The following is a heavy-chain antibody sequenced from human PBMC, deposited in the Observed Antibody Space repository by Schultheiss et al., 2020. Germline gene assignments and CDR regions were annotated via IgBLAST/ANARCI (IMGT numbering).Heavy chain of an antibody. J-gene: IGHJ6*04. D-gene: IGHD6-19*01. V-gene: IGHV3-11*05. CDR2: TSSSSSYT. Sequence: GGSLRLSCAASGFTFSDYYMSWIRQAPGKGLEWVSYTSSSSSYTNYADSVRGRFTVSRDNAKNTLYLQMNSLRGEDTATYYCTTDLSVTEAGSPTAWGKGTTVTVSS. CDR1: GFTFSDYY. CDR3: TTDLSVTEAGSPTA.